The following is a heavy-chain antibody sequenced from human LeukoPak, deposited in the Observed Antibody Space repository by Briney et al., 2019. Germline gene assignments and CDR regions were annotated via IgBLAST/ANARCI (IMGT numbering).Heavy chain of an antibody. CDR3: ARGYCTNGVCYSYYYYYMDV. Sequence: ASVKVSCKASGYTFTSYAMNWVRQAPGQGLEWMGWINTNTGNPTYAQGFTGRFVFSLDTSVSTAYLQISSLKAEDTAVYYCARGYCTNGVCYSYYYYYMDVWGKGATVTVSS. CDR2: INTNTGNP. V-gene: IGHV7-4-1*02. J-gene: IGHJ6*03. CDR1: GYTFTSYA. D-gene: IGHD2-8*01.